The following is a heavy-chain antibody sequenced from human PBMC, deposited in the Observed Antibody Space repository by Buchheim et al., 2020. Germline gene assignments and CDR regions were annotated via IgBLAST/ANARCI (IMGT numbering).Heavy chain of an antibody. V-gene: IGHV3-48*01. CDR3: AGDQNYYESSGYYLC. Sequence: EVLLVESGGGLLQPGGSLRLSCAASGFTFSNYAMNWVRQVPGKGLAWVSYISSSGSTIYYAESVKGRFTMSRDNAKNSLYLQMNSLRAEDTAMYYCAGDQNYYESSGYYLCWGQGTL. D-gene: IGHD3-22*01. CDR2: ISSSGSTI. CDR1: GFTFSNYA. J-gene: IGHJ4*02.